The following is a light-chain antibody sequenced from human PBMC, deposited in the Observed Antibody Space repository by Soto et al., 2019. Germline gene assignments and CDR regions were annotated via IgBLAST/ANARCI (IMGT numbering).Light chain of an antibody. CDR1: QNIRVY. CDR2: ATA. Sequence: DIQMTQSPSSLSASVGDRVTITCRASQNIRVYLNWYQQKPGKAPKPLIYATATLLSGVPSRFSGSGSGTYFTLTITSLQPEDFALYYCQQIFGTRYSFGQGTKLEIK. CDR3: QQIFGTRYS. V-gene: IGKV1-39*01. J-gene: IGKJ2*03.